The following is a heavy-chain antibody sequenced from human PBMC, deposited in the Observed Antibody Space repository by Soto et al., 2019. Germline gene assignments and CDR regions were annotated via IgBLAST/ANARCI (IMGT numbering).Heavy chain of an antibody. CDR2: IYYSGST. J-gene: IGHJ4*02. CDR1: GASISSNY. V-gene: IGHV4-59*01. D-gene: IGHD3-9*01. CDR3: TKGAERTVQRFLDWVCGH. Sequence: SETLSLTCTVSGASISSNYWSWIRQSPGKGLEWIGYIYYSGSTNYNPSLKSRVTISVDTSTNQFSLKLSSVTAADTATYYCTKGAERTVQRFLDWVCGHWGQGTPVTVSS.